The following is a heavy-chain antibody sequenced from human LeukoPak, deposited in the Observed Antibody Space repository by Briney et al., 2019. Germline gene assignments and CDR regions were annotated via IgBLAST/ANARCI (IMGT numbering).Heavy chain of an antibody. CDR3: ARSFSSMGGAFDY. CDR2: IWYDGSNK. V-gene: IGHV3-33*01. CDR1: GLTFSSYG. D-gene: IGHD1-26*01. Sequence: GGSLRLSCAASGLTFSSYGMHWVRQAPGKGLEWVAVIWYDGSNKYYADSVKGRFTISRDNSKNTLYLQMNSLRAEGTAVYYCARSFSSMGGAFDYWGQGTLVTVSS. J-gene: IGHJ4*02.